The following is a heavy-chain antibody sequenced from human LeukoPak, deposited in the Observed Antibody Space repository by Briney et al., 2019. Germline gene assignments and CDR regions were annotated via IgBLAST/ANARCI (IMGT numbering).Heavy chain of an antibody. CDR2: IKQDGSEK. V-gene: IGHV3-7*01. J-gene: IGHJ4*02. CDR3: AREYEAYYDFWSGYYSGRYFDY. Sequence: PGGSLRLSCAASGFTFSSYWMSWVRQAPGKGLEWAANIKQDGSEKYYVDSVKGRFTISRDNAKNSLYLQMNSLRAEDTAVYYCAREYEAYYDFWSGYYSGRYFDYWGQGTLVTVSS. D-gene: IGHD3-3*01. CDR1: GFTFSSYW.